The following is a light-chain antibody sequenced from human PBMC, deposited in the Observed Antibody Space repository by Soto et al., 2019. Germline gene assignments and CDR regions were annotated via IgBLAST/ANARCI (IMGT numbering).Light chain of an antibody. J-gene: IGLJ2*01. CDR3: SSYTSSSVV. CDR1: SSDVGGYNY. Sequence: QSALTQPASVSGSPGQSITISCTGTSSDVGGYNYVSWYQQHPGKAPKLMIYEVSNRPSGVSNRFSGSKSGNTASLTISGLQADDESDYSCSSYTSSSVVFGRGTKLTVL. CDR2: EVS. V-gene: IGLV2-14*01.